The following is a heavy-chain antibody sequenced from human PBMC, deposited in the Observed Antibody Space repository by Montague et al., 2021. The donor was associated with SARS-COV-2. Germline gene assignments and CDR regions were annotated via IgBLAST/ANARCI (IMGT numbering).Heavy chain of an antibody. CDR2: ISYDGSNK. CDR1: GFTFSSYA. J-gene: IGHJ3*02. V-gene: IGHV3-30*04. CDR3: ARDPDSSSWYDDAFDI. Sequence: SLRLSCAASGFTFSSYAMHLFRQAPGKGLEWVAVISYDGSNKYYADSVKGRFTNSRDNSKNTLYLQMNSLRAEDTAVYYCARDPDSSSWYDDAFDIWGQGTMVTVSS. D-gene: IGHD6-13*01.